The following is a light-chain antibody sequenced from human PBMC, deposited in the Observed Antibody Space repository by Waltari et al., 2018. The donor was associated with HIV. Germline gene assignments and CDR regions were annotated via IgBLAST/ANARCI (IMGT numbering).Light chain of an antibody. CDR2: EDN. J-gene: IGLJ2*01. Sequence: NFMLTQPHSVSESPGKTVTIPCTRSSGSIASNYVQRYQKRPGSAPTTVIYEDNQRPSGVPDRFSGSIDSSSNSASLTISGLKTEDEADYYCQSYDSSNVVFGGGTKLTVL. CDR3: QSYDSSNVV. CDR1: SGSIASNY. V-gene: IGLV6-57*04.